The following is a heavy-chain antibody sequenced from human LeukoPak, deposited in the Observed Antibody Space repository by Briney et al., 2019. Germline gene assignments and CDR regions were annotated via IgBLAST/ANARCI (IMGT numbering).Heavy chain of an antibody. CDR1: GFTFSSYA. CDR3: ASYDSSGYYPWAFDY. V-gene: IGHV3-23*01. CDR2: ISGSGGST. Sequence: GGSLRLSCAASGFTFSSYAMGWVRQAPGKGLEWVSAISGSGGSTYYADSVKGRFTISRDNSKNTLYLQMNSLRAEDTAVYYCASYDSSGYYPWAFDYWGQGTLVTVSS. J-gene: IGHJ4*02. D-gene: IGHD3-22*01.